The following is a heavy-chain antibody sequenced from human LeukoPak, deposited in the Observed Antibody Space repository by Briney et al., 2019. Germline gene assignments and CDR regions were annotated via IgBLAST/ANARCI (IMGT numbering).Heavy chain of an antibody. CDR1: GFTVSSNY. CDR2: IYSGGST. J-gene: IGHJ4*02. Sequence: GGSLRLFCAASGFTVSSNYMSWVRQAPGKGLEWVSVIYSGGSTYYADSVKGRFTISRDNSKNTLYLQMNSLRAEDTAVYYCARDQTLYDSSGYDYWGQGTLVTVSS. CDR3: ARDQTLYDSSGYDY. V-gene: IGHV3-66*02. D-gene: IGHD3-22*01.